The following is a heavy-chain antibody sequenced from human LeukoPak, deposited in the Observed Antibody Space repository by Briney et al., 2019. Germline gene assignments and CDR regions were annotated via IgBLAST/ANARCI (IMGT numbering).Heavy chain of an antibody. Sequence: SETLSLTCTVSGGSISSHYWSWIRQPPGKGLEWIGYIYYSGSTNYNPSLKSRVTISVDTSKNQFSLKLSSVTAADTAVYYCAATYYYDSSGYVGDYWGQGTLVTVSS. V-gene: IGHV4-59*08. CDR2: IYYSGST. J-gene: IGHJ4*02. CDR1: GGSISSHY. CDR3: AATYYYDSSGYVGDY. D-gene: IGHD3-22*01.